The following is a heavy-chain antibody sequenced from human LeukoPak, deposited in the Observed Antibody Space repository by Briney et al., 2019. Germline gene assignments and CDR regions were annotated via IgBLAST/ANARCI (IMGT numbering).Heavy chain of an antibody. V-gene: IGHV4-34*01. CDR3: ARAVDWDAFDI. CDR1: GGSFSGYY. CDR2: INHSGST. D-gene: IGHD2-21*01. J-gene: IGHJ3*02. Sequence: PSETQSLTCAVYGGSFSGYYWSWIRQPPGKGLEWIGEINHSGSTNYNTSLRSHVTISVDTSKNQFSLKLSSVTAADTAVYYCARAVDWDAFDIFRRGTIGTLSS.